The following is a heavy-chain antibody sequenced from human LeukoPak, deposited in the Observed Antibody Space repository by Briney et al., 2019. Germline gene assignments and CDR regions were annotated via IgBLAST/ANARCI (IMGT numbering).Heavy chain of an antibody. D-gene: IGHD1-26*01. CDR1: RFTFSSYT. CDR3: SCGSSYYFDT. CDR2: ISSSGTHI. V-gene: IGHV3-21*01. J-gene: IGHJ4*02. Sequence: GGSLRLSCAASRFTFSSYTMYWVRQAPGKGLEWVSSISSSGTHIYYGDSVKGRVTISRDNAKNSLYLQMHSLRAEDTAVYYCSCGSSYYFDTWGQGTLVTVSS.